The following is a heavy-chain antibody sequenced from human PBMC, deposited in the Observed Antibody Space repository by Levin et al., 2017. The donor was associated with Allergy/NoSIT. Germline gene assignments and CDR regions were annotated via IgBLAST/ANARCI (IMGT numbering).Heavy chain of an antibody. CDR3: ARRSADYSGRTYWYFDF. V-gene: IGHV5-10-1*01. CDR1: GYSFTRNW. CDR2: VDPSDSYA. Sequence: GESLKISCTGSGYSFTRNWIAWVRQMPGKGLEWMGRVDPSDSYANYNPSFQGHVTISADKSINTAYLQWRSLKASDTAMYYCARRSADYSGRTYWYFDFWGRGTMVTVSS. D-gene: IGHD3-10*01. J-gene: IGHJ2*01.